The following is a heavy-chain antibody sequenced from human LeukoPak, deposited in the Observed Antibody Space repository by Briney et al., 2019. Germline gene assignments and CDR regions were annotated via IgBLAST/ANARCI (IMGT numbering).Heavy chain of an antibody. CDR2: IYYSGST. CDR1: GGSISSYY. V-gene: IGHV4-59*08. Sequence: PSETLSLTCTVSGGSISSYYWSWIRQPPGKGLEWIGYIYYSGSTNYNPSLKSRVTISVDTSKNQFSLKLSSVTAADTAVYYCARQEGSGSPHYYYYAMDVWGQGTTVTLSS. J-gene: IGHJ6*02. CDR3: ARQEGSGSPHYYYYAMDV. D-gene: IGHD3-10*01.